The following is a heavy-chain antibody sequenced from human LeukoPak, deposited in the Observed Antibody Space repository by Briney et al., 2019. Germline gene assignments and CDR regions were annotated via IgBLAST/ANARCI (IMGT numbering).Heavy chain of an antibody. CDR2: INPSGGST. V-gene: IGHV1-46*01. Sequence: ASVKVSCKASGYTFTNYYMHWVRQAPGQGLEWMGIINPSGGSTSYAQKFQGRVTMTRDTSTSTVYMELSSLGSEDTAVYYCARGRYCSSTSCYLSDPWGQGTLVTVSS. CDR1: GYTFTNYY. D-gene: IGHD2-2*01. CDR3: ARGRYCSSTSCYLSDP. J-gene: IGHJ5*02.